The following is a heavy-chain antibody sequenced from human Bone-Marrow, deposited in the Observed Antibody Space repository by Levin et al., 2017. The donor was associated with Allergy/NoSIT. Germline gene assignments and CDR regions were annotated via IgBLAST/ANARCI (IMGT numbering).Heavy chain of an antibody. CDR2: IYYPGNT. CDR1: GESVSSSGFY. D-gene: IGHD3-10*01. CDR3: ARESVYYGSGSWIDC. Sequence: LRLSCTVSGESVSSSGFYWTWIRQYPGQGLEWIGHIYYPGNTSYNPSLKSRVSISEDRSKTQFPLKLDSVTAADTAVYYCARESVYYGSGSWIDCWGQGTLVTVSS. J-gene: IGHJ4*02. V-gene: IGHV4-31*02.